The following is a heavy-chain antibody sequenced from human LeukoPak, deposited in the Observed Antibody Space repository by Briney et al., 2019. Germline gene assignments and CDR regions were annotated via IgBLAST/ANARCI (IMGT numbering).Heavy chain of an antibody. Sequence: ETLSLTCTVSGGSISRYYWSWIRQPPGKGLEWVSAIRGSGGSTYYADSVKGRFTISRDNSKNTLYLQMNSLRAEDTAVYYCARGLERPYIWGQGTLVTVSS. V-gene: IGHV3-23*01. CDR1: GGSISRYY. J-gene: IGHJ4*02. CDR2: IRGSGGST. D-gene: IGHD1-1*01. CDR3: ARGLERPYI.